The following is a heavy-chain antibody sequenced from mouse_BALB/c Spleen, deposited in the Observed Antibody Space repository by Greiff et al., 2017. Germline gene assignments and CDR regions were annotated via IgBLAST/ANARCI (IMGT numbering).Heavy chain of an antibody. CDR1: GYSITSGYY. CDR2: ISYDGSN. CDR3: ARDYRYDVGAY. D-gene: IGHD2-14*01. Sequence: EVKLQESGPGLVKPSQSLSLTCSVTGYSITSGYYWNWIRQFPGNKLEWMGYISYDGSNNYNPSLKNRISITRDTSKNQFFLKLNSVTTEDTATYYCARDYRYDVGAYWGQGTLVTVSA. J-gene: IGHJ3*01. V-gene: IGHV3-6*02.